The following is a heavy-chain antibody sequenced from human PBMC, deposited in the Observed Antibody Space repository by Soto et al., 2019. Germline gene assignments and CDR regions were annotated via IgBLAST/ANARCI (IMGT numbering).Heavy chain of an antibody. D-gene: IGHD3-10*01. CDR1: GGSISSSSYY. V-gene: IGHV4-39*01. CDR3: ATVGYSYGSGSSGGSSDY. CDR2: IYYSGST. Sequence: QLQLQESGPGLVKPSETLSLTCTVSGGSISSSSYYWGWIRQPPGKGLEWIGSIYYSGSTYYNPSHKSRVTISVHTSMNQFSLRRSSVTAADTDVYYCATVGYSYGSGSSGGSSDYWAQGTPVTVSS. J-gene: IGHJ4*02.